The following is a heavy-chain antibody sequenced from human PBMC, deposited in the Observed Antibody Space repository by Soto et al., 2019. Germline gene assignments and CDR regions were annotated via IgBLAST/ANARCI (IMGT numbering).Heavy chain of an antibody. V-gene: IGHV3-23*01. Sequence: EVQVLESGGALVQPGGSLRLSCAASGFTFRNHAMTWVRQAPGQGLEYVSSITASGSATFYAASVRGRFAISRDNAKRTLYLQVSGVRAEDAALYYCARDGADRGIDSWGQGTLVTVSS. CDR3: ARDGADRGIDS. CDR2: ITASGSAT. CDR1: GFTFRNHA. J-gene: IGHJ4*02.